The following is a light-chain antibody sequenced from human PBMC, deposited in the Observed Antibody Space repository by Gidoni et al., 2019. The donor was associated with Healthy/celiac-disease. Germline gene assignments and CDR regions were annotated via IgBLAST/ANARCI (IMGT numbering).Light chain of an antibody. Sequence: EIVLTQSPGTLSVYPGERATLSCRASQSVSSSYVAWYQQKPGQAPRLLIYGASSWATGIPDRFSGSGSGTDFTLTISRLEPEDFAVYYCQQYGSSLYTFXYXTRLEIK. V-gene: IGKV3-20*01. CDR3: QQYGSSLYT. J-gene: IGKJ5*01. CDR1: QSVSSSY. CDR2: GAS.